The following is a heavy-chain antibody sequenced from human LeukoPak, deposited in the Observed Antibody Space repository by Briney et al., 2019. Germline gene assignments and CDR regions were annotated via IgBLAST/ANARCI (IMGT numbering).Heavy chain of an antibody. V-gene: IGHV4-59*01. D-gene: IGHD2-15*01. J-gene: IGHJ6*02. CDR3: ARDRVVAATYYYYYGMDV. CDR2: IYYSGST. CDR1: GGSISGYY. Sequence: SKTLSLTCTVSGGSISGYYWSWIRQPPGKGLEWIGYIYYSGSTNYNPSLKSRVTISVDTSKNQFSLKLSSVTAADTAVYYCARDRVVAATYYYYYGMDVWGQGTTVTVSS.